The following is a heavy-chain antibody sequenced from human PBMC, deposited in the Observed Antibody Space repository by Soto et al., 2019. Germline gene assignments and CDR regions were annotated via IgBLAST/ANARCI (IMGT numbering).Heavy chain of an antibody. J-gene: IGHJ4*02. Sequence: GGSLRLSCAASGFTFSSYAMNWVRQTQEKGLEWVSSISSTSSYTHYSDSVKGRFTISRDNDNNSLFLQMNSLRAEDTATYYCARDFALPGTYWGPGVLVTVSS. D-gene: IGHD6-19*01. V-gene: IGHV3-21*01. CDR2: ISSTSSYT. CDR1: GFTFSSYA. CDR3: ARDFALPGTY.